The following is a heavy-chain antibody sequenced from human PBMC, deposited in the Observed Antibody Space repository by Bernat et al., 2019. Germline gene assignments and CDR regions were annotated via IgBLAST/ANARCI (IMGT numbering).Heavy chain of an antibody. CDR1: GFTFSDYH. Sequence: QVQLVESGGGLVKPGGSLRLSCAASGFTFSDYHMSWIRQAPGKGLEWVSKISSRSTYTNYADSVKGRFTISRDNAKNSLYLQMNSLRVEDTAVYYCARVWVESSSWSREGIYGFDYWGQGTLVTVSS. J-gene: IGHJ4*02. CDR2: ISSRSTYT. V-gene: IGHV3-11*05. D-gene: IGHD6-13*01. CDR3: ARVWVESSSWSREGIYGFDY.